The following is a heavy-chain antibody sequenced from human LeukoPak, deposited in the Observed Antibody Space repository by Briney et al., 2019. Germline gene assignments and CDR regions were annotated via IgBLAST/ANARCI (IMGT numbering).Heavy chain of an antibody. D-gene: IGHD3-10*01. CDR1: GGSISSYY. Sequence: PSETLSLTCTVSGGSISSYYWSWIRQPPGKGREWIGYIYYSGSTNYNPSLKSRVTISVDTSKNQFSLKLSSVTAADTAVYYCARGGYWFGELLYSPLDYWGQGTLVTVSS. J-gene: IGHJ4*02. V-gene: IGHV4-59*01. CDR2: IYYSGST. CDR3: ARGGYWFGELLYSPLDY.